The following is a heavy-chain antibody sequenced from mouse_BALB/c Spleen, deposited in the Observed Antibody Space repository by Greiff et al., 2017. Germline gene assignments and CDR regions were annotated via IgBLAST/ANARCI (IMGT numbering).Heavy chain of an antibody. Sequence: VQLKQSGAELVKPGASVKLSCTASGFNIKDTYMHWVKQRPEQGLEWIGRIDPANGNTKYDPKFQGKATIAADTSSNTAYLQLSSLTSEDTAVYYCARGGWDYAMDYWGQGTSVTVSS. CDR3: ARGGWDYAMDY. V-gene: IGHV14-3*02. CDR1: GFNIKDTY. J-gene: IGHJ4*01. CDR2: IDPANGNT.